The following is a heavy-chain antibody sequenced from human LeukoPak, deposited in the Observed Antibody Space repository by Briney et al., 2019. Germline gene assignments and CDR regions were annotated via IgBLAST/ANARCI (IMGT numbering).Heavy chain of an antibody. CDR2: INAGNGNT. Sequence: ASVKVSCKASGYTFTSYAMHWVREAPGQRLEWMGWINAGNGNTKYSQKFQGRVTITRDTSASTAYMELSSLRSEDTAVYYCARLGSYHYFDYWGQGTLVTVSS. D-gene: IGHD1-26*01. CDR3: ARLGSYHYFDY. CDR1: GYTFTSYA. V-gene: IGHV1-3*01. J-gene: IGHJ4*02.